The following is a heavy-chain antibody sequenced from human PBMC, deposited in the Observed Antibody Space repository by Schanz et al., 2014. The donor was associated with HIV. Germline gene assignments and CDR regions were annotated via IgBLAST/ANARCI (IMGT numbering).Heavy chain of an antibody. CDR3: AKPEYDSSGNSQSHFDY. CDR2: SKNKANGYIT. Sequence: EALLLESGGGLVQPGGSLRLSCRGSEFPFSHNAMTWVRQAPGKGLEWVGRSKNKANGYITEYTASVKGRFTISRDDSRNSLYLQMTTLRTEDTAVYYCAKPEYDSSGNSQSHFDYWGQGTLVTVSS. V-gene: IGHV3-72*01. J-gene: IGHJ4*02. D-gene: IGHD3-22*01. CDR1: EFPFSHNA.